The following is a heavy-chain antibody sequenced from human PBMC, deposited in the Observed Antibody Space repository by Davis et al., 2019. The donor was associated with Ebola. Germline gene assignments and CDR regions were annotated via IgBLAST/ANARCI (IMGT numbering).Heavy chain of an antibody. CDR3: ARGRYSGYDSGMDV. D-gene: IGHD5-12*01. V-gene: IGHV4-34*01. CDR1: GGSFSGYY. J-gene: IGHJ6*02. CDR2: INHSGST. Sequence: SETLSLTRAVYGGSFSGYYWSWIRQPPGKGLEWIGEINHSGSTNYNPSLKSRVTISVDTSKNQFSLKLSSVTAADTAVYYCARGRYSGYDSGMDVWGQGTTVTVSS.